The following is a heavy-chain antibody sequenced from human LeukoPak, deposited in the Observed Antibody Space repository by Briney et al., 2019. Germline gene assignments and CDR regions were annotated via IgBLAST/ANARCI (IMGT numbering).Heavy chain of an antibody. D-gene: IGHD3-10*01. CDR1: GYTFTSYG. J-gene: IGHJ4*02. CDR2: NSAYNGNT. CDR3: ARDPHPDYYGSGSYYNPLDY. V-gene: IGHV1-18*01. Sequence: ASVKVSCKASGYTFTSYGISWVRQAPGQGLEWMGWNSAYNGNTNYAQKLQGRVTMTTDISTSTAYMELRSLRSDDTAVYYCARDPHPDYYGSGSYYNPLDYWGQGTLVTVSS.